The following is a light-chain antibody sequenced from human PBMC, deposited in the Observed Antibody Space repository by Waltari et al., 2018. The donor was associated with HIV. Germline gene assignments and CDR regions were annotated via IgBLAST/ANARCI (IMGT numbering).Light chain of an antibody. V-gene: IGLV3-19*01. CDR3: NSRDSRGNHPVV. CDR2: GKN. CDR1: SLRSYY. J-gene: IGLJ2*01. Sequence: SSELTQDPAVSVALGQTVRITCQGDSLRSYYASWYQQKPGQAPALVIYGKNNRPSGIPDRFSGSSSRNTASLTIRGGQAEDEADYYCNSRDSRGNHPVVFGGGTKLTVL.